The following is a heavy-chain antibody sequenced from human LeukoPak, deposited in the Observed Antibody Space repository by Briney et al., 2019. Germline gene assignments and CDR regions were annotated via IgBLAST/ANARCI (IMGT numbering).Heavy chain of an antibody. J-gene: IGHJ4*02. Sequence: SETLSLTCAVYGGSFSGYYWSWIRQPPGKGLEWIGEINHSGSINYNPSLKSRVTISVDTSKNQFSLKLSSVTAADTAVYYCARGRDSSGFSGNFDYWGQGTLVTVSS. V-gene: IGHV4-34*01. D-gene: IGHD3-22*01. CDR1: GGSFSGYY. CDR2: INHSGSI. CDR3: ARGRDSSGFSGNFDY.